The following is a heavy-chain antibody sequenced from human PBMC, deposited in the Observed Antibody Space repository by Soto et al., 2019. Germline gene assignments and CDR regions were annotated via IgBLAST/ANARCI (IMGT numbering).Heavy chain of an antibody. V-gene: IGHV3-33*06. CDR2: IWNYESQK. CDR1: GFPFSDHG. D-gene: IGHD2-21*02. CDR3: VKDACGGDCGDPGGFDY. J-gene: IGHJ4*02. Sequence: QVQLVESGGGVVQPGRSLRHSCAASGFPFSDHGMHWVRQAPGKGLEWVAVIWNYESQKFYGDAVRGRFTISRDNSKNTVYLQMDSLRVEDMDLYYCVKDACGGDCGDPGGFDYWGEGTLVTVSS.